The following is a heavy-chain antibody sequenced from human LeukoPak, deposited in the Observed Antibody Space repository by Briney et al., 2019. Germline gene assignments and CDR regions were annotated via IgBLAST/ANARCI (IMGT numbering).Heavy chain of an antibody. D-gene: IGHD2-15*01. CDR3: ARVARGGSCPDY. V-gene: IGHV1-18*01. Sequence: ASVKVSCKASGYTFTSYGISWVRQAPRQGLEWMGWISAYNGNTNYAQKLQGRVTMTTDTSTSTAYMELRSLRSDDTAVYYCARVARGGSCPDYWGQGTLVTVSS. J-gene: IGHJ4*02. CDR1: GYTFTSYG. CDR2: ISAYNGNT.